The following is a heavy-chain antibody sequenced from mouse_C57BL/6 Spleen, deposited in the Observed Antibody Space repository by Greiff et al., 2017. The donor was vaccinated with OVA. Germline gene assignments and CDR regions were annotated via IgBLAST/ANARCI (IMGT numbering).Heavy chain of an antibody. CDR1: GYTFTDYN. CDR3: ARPSTGDWYFDV. J-gene: IGHJ1*03. D-gene: IGHD4-1*02. CDR2: INPNNGGT. V-gene: IGHV1-22*01. Sequence: EVQLQQSGPELVKPGASVKMSCKASGYTFTDYNMHWVKQSHGKSLEWIGYINPNNGGTSYNQKFKGKATLTVNKSSSTAYMELRSLTSEDSAVYYCARPSTGDWYFDVWGTGTTVTVSS.